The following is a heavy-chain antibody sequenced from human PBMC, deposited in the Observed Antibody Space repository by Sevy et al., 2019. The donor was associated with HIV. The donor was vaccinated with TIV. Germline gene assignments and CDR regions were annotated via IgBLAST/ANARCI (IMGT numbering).Heavy chain of an antibody. D-gene: IGHD3-10*01. J-gene: IGHJ6*02. Sequence: GGSLRLSCAASGFTFSSYGMHWVRQAPGKGLEWVAVISYDGSNKYYADSVKGRFTISRDNSKNTLYLQMNSLRAEDTAVYYCAKDHRGVGGFGELISMYYYYGMDVWGQGTTVTVSS. CDR1: GFTFSSYG. V-gene: IGHV3-30*18. CDR2: ISYDGSNK. CDR3: AKDHRGVGGFGELISMYYYYGMDV.